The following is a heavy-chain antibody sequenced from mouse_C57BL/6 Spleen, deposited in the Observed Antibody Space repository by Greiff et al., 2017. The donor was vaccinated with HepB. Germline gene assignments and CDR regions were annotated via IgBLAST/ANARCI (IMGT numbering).Heavy chain of an antibody. CDR3: ATGTDYAMDY. CDR1: GYSITSGYY. Sequence: EVKLQESGPGLVKPSQSLSLTCSVTGYSITSGYYWNWIRQFPGNKLEWMGYISYDGSNNYNPSLKNRISITRDTSKNQFFLKLNSVTTEDTATYYCATGTDYAMDYWGQGTSVTVSS. CDR2: ISYDGSN. V-gene: IGHV3-6*01. J-gene: IGHJ4*01. D-gene: IGHD3-3*01.